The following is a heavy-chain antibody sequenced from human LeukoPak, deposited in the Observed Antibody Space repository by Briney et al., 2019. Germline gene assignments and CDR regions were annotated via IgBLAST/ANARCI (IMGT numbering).Heavy chain of an antibody. CDR3: ATVAVAGNYGY. D-gene: IGHD6-19*01. CDR2: ISGSGGST. CDR1: GFTFSSYA. J-gene: IGHJ4*02. Sequence: GGSLRLSCAASGFTFSSYAMSWVRQAPGKGLEWVSAISGSGGSTYYADFVKGRFTISRDNSKNTLYLQMNSLRAEDTAVYYCATVAVAGNYGYWGQGTLVTVSS. V-gene: IGHV3-23*01.